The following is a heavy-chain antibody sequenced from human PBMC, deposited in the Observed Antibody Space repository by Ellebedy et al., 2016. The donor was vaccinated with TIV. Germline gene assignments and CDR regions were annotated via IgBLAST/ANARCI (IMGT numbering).Heavy chain of an antibody. J-gene: IGHJ6*02. D-gene: IGHD2-15*01. Sequence: GESLKISCAASGFTFSRYWMSWVRQAPGKGLEWVAKIKQDGSEKYYVDSVKGRFTISRDNAKNSLYLQMNSLRDEDTAVYYCARGAAAAFPYYYYGMDVWGQGTTVAVSS. V-gene: IGHV3-7*04. CDR1: GFTFSRYW. CDR2: IKQDGSEK. CDR3: ARGAAAAFPYYYYGMDV.